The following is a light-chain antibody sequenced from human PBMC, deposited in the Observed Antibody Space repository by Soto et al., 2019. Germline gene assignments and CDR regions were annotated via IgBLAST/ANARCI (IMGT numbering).Light chain of an antibody. CDR2: GAS. Sequence: EVMLTQSPGTLSLSPGERATLSCRASQSVSTYLAWYQQKPGQAPRLLIYGASTRATGIPARFSGSGSGTEFTLTISSLQSEDFAVYYCQQYNNWTPLTFGGGTKVDIK. CDR1: QSVSTY. V-gene: IGKV3-15*01. CDR3: QQYNNWTPLT. J-gene: IGKJ4*01.